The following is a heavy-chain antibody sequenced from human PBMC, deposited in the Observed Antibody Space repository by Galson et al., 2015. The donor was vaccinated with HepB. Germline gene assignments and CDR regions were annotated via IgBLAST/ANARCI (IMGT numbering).Heavy chain of an antibody. CDR2: ISYDGSNK. D-gene: IGHD5-18*01. Sequence: SLRLSCAASGFTFSSYAMHWVRQAPGKGLEWVAVISYDGSNKYYADSVKGRFTISRDNSKNTLYLQMNSLRAEDTAVYYCARGEYSYDYWGQGTLVTVSS. V-gene: IGHV3-30*04. CDR1: GFTFSSYA. J-gene: IGHJ4*02. CDR3: ARGEYSYDY.